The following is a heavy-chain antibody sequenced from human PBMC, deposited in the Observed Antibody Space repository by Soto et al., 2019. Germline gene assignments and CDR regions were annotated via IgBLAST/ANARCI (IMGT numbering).Heavy chain of an antibody. D-gene: IGHD3-16*01. Sequence: PSVTMCLTWTVANYSISSGSYWGWIRQSPGGGLAWIVSMYHSGTTYYNPSLKSRVTISIDTSKNQFSLTLTSVTSADTAVYFCARVAFGPIDYWGQGTLVTVSS. J-gene: IGHJ4*02. CDR3: ARVAFGPIDY. CDR1: NYSISSGSY. CDR2: MYHSGTT. V-gene: IGHV4-38-2*02.